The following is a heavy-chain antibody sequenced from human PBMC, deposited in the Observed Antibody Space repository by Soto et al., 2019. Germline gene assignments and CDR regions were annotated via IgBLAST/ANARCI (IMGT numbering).Heavy chain of an antibody. Sequence: QVQLVQSGAELKKPGASVKVSCKASGYTFSTYDMNWVRQATGQGPEWIGWVNPNNGDTGYAQKFQGRVTLTTVISTTTAYMELTSLRSEETAIYYCAKVSRKGSAIDFDYWGQGTLITGSS. J-gene: IGHJ4*02. CDR2: VNPNNGDT. D-gene: IGHD3-10*01. V-gene: IGHV1-8*01. CDR3: AKVSRKGSAIDFDY. CDR1: GYTFSTYD.